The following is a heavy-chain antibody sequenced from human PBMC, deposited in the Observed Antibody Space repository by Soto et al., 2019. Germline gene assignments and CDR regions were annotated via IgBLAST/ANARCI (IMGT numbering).Heavy chain of an antibody. V-gene: IGHV1-18*01. CDR2: ISAYNGNT. Sequence: ASVKVSCKASGYTFTSYGISWVRQAPGQGLEWMGWISAYNGNTNYAQKLQGRVTMTTDTSTSTAYMELRSLRSDETAVYYCAIDVKYYYDSSGYYGYHYGMDVWGQGXTVTVSS. CDR1: GYTFTSYG. CDR3: AIDVKYYYDSSGYYGYHYGMDV. D-gene: IGHD3-22*01. J-gene: IGHJ6*02.